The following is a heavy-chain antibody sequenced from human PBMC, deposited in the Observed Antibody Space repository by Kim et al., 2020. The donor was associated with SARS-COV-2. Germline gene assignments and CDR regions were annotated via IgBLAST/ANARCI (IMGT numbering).Heavy chain of an antibody. D-gene: IGHD6-13*01. J-gene: IGHJ6*02. CDR3: ARTQQLVRFVYYYGMDV. CDR2: IYYSGST. Sequence: SETLSLTCTVSGGSISSSSYYWGWIRQPPGKGLEWIGSIYYSGSTYYNPSLKSRVTISVDTSKNQFSLKLSSVTAADTAVYYCARTQQLVRFVYYYGMDVWGQGTTVTVSS. CDR1: GGSISSSSYY. V-gene: IGHV4-39*01.